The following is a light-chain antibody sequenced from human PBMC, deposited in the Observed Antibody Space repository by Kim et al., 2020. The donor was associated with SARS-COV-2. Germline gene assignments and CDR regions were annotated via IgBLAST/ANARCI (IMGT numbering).Light chain of an antibody. CDR3: QQYYSYST. V-gene: IGKV1-5*03. J-gene: IGKJ1*01. Sequence: AAVGDRVTRTCRASQSIDNWLAWYQQKPGKAPKLLIYKASTLESGVPSRFSGRESGTEFTLTITSLQPDDFATYYCQQYYSYSTFGQGTKVEIK. CDR1: QSIDNW. CDR2: KAS.